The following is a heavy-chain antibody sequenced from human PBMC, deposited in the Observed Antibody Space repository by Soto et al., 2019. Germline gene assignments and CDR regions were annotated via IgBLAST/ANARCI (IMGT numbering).Heavy chain of an antibody. V-gene: IGHV3-30*18. J-gene: IGHJ3*02. CDR2: ISYDGSNK. CDR1: GFSFSAYG. D-gene: IGHD5-18*01. CDR3: AKEADTAMVCDI. Sequence: QVQLVESGGGVVQPGRSLRVSCAGSGFSFSAYGIHWVRQAPGKGLEWVAVISYDGSNKYYADSVKGRFTISRDNSKNTVYLQMDSLRAEDTAVYYCAKEADTAMVCDIWGQGTMVTVSS.